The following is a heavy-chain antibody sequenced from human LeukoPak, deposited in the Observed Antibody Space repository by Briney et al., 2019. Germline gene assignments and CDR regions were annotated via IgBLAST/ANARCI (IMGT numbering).Heavy chain of an antibody. CDR1: GGSFSGYY. CDR3: AMRRGFWSGYFDY. V-gene: IGHV4-34*01. Sequence: SETLSLTCAVYGGSFSGYYWSWIRQPPGKGLEWIGEINHSGSTNYNPSLKSRLTISVDTSRNQFSLKLSSVTAADTAVYYCAMRRGFWSGYFDYWGQGTLVTVSS. J-gene: IGHJ4*02. CDR2: INHSGST. D-gene: IGHD3-3*01.